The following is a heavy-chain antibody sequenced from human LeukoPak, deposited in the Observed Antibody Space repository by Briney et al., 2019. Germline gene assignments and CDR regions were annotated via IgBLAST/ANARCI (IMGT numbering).Heavy chain of an antibody. D-gene: IGHD3-3*01. CDR3: ARHVRFLEWLFGFRGMDV. CDR2: IYYSGST. Sequence: SETLPLTCTVSGGSISSYYWSWIRQPPGKGLEWIGYIYYSGSTNYNPSLKSRVTISVDTSKNQFSLKLSSVTAADTAVYYCARHVRFLEWLFGFRGMDVWGQGTTVTVSS. V-gene: IGHV4-59*08. CDR1: GGSISSYY. J-gene: IGHJ6*02.